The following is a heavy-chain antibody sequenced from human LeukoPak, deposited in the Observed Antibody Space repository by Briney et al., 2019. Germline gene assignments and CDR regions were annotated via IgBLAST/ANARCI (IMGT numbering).Heavy chain of an antibody. CDR3: AREEYYDFWSSYYRYYYYYMDV. CDR1: GITFSSYW. D-gene: IGHD3-3*01. J-gene: IGHJ6*03. V-gene: IGHV3-7*01. Sequence: GGSLRLSCAASGITFSSYWMSWVRQAPGKGLEWVANIKQDGSEKYYVDSVKGRFTISRDNAKNSLYLQMNSLRAEDTAVYYCAREEYYDFWSSYYRYYYYYMDVWGKGTTVTVSS. CDR2: IKQDGSEK.